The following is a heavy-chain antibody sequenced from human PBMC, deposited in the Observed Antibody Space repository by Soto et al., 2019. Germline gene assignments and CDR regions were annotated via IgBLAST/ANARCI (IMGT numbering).Heavy chain of an antibody. D-gene: IGHD3-10*01. CDR1: GGTFSSYT. Sequence: QVQLVQSGAEVKKPGPSVKVSCKASGGTFSSYTISWVRQAPGQGLEWMGRIIPILGIANYAQKSQGRVTIAADKSTSTAYMELSSLRSEDTAEYYCAALGDTMVRGVSAAWGQGTLVTVSS. V-gene: IGHV1-69*02. CDR3: AALGDTMVRGVSAA. J-gene: IGHJ5*02. CDR2: IIPILGIA.